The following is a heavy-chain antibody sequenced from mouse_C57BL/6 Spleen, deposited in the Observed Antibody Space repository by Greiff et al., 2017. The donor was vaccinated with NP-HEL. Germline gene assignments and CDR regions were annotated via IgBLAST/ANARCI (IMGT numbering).Heavy chain of an antibody. V-gene: IGHV1-52*01. CDR1: GYTFTSYW. CDR3: ARGYYSNLFAY. D-gene: IGHD2-5*01. CDR2: IDPSDSET. J-gene: IGHJ3*01. Sequence: QVQLKQPGAELVRPGSSVKLSCKASGYTFTSYWMHWVKQRPIQGLEWIGNIDPSDSETHYNQKFKDKATLTVDKSSSTAYMQLSSLTSEDSAVYYCARGYYSNLFAYWGQGTLVTVSA.